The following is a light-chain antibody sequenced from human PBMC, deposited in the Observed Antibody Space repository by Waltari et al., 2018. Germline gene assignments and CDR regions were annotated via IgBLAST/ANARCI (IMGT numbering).Light chain of an antibody. CDR3: QQSYTTPLT. V-gene: IGKV4-1*01. CDR2: WAS. Sequence: DIVMTQSPESLAVSLGERATINGKSSQSLLYRPNNQNYLTWYQRKPGQPPKLLISWASTRESGVPDRFSGSGSGTDFTLTISSLQAEDVAVYYCQQSYTTPLTFGGGTRVEIK. J-gene: IGKJ4*01. CDR1: QSLLYRPNNQNY.